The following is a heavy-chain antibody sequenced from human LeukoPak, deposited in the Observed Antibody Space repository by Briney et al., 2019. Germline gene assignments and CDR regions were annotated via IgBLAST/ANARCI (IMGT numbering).Heavy chain of an antibody. J-gene: IGHJ6*02. CDR2: IYPGDSDS. D-gene: IGHD2-2*01. CDR1: GYSFTSYW. V-gene: IGHV5-51*01. Sequence: GESLKISCKGSGYSFTSYWIGWVRQMPGKGLGWMGIIYPGDSDSRYSPSFQGQVTISADKSISTAYLQWSSLKASDTAMYYCARTHCSSTSCYGSRYYYYYGMDVWGQGTTVTVSS. CDR3: ARTHCSSTSCYGSRYYYYYGMDV.